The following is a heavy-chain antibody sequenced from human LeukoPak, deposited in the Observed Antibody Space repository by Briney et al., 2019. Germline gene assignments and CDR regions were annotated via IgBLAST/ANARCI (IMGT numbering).Heavy chain of an antibody. CDR1: GYTFTSYG. V-gene: IGHV1-18*01. J-gene: IGHJ6*02. CDR2: ISAYNGNT. Sequence: ASVKVSRKASGYTFTSYGISWVRQAPGQGLEWMGWISAYNGNTNYAQKLQGRVTMTTDTSTSTAYMELRSLRSDDTAVYYCARVGMFGYQLPSRSYYGMDVWGQGTTVTVSS. D-gene: IGHD2-2*01. CDR3: ARVGMFGYQLPSRSYYGMDV.